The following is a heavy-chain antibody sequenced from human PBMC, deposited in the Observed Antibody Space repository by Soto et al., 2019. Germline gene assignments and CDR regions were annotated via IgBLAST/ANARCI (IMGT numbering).Heavy chain of an antibody. Sequence: EVQLLESGGGLVQPGGSLRLSCAASGFSFNTYAMSWVRQARGKGPEWVSTVSASGGSTYSADSVKGRFTISRDNSKNTVRLQMNSLRGEDTAVYYCAKTMGDCSGGSCYGAYSMDVRAKGSQSPSP. D-gene: IGHD2-15*01. V-gene: IGHV3-23*01. CDR2: VSASGGST. CDR1: GFSFNTYA. J-gene: IGHJ6*02. CDR3: AKTMGDCSGGSCYGAYSMDV.